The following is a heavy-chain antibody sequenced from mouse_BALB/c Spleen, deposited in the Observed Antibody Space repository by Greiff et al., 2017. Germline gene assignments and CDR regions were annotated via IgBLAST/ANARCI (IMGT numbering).Heavy chain of an antibody. CDR3: AREGPHYYAMDY. V-gene: IGHV5-9-4*01. Sequence: DVQLVESGGGLVKPGGSLKLSCAASGFTFSSYAMSWVRQSPEKRLEWVAEISSGGSYTYYPDTVTGRFTISRDNAKNTLYLEMSSLRSEDTAMYYCAREGPHYYAMDYWGQGTSVTVSS. CDR1: GFTFSSYA. J-gene: IGHJ4*01. CDR2: ISSGGSYT. D-gene: IGHD6-1*01.